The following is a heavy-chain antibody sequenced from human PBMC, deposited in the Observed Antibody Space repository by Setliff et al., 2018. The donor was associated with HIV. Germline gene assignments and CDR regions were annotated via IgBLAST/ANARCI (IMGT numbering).Heavy chain of an antibody. CDR1: GGSISSSSYY. CDR3: ARRKGYCSGPSCLEFSWFDP. Sequence: SETLSLTCTVSGGSISSSSYYWGWIRQPPGKGLEWIGSIYYSGSAYYSPSLKSRVTISVDTSKNQFSLKLSSVTAADTAVYYCARRKGYCSGPSCLEFSWFDPWGQGTLVTVS. CDR2: IYYSGSA. V-gene: IGHV4-39*01. D-gene: IGHD2-2*01. J-gene: IGHJ5*02.